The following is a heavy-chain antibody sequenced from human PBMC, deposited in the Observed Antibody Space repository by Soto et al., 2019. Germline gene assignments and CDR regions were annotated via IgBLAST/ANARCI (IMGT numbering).Heavy chain of an antibody. CDR3: ARAAYYDFWRGYNVYYYYYYMDV. V-gene: IGHV3-48*01. Sequence: GGSLRLSCAASGFTFSSYSMNWVRQAPGKGLEWVSYISSSSSTIYYADSVKGRFTISRDNAKNSLYLQMNSLRAEDTAVYYCARAAYYDFWRGYNVYYYYYYMDVWGKGTTVTVSS. CDR1: GFTFSSYS. CDR2: ISSSSSTI. J-gene: IGHJ6*03. D-gene: IGHD3-3*01.